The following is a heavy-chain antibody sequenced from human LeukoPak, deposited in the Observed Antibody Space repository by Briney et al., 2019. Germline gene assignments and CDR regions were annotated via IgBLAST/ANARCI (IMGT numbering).Heavy chain of an antibody. D-gene: IGHD6-13*01. Sequence: GASVKVSCKASGYTSTSYYMHWVRQAPGQGLEWMGIINPSGGSTSYAQKFQGRVTMTRDTSTSTVYMELSSLRSEDTAVYYCARAGNPIAAAGTDFDYWGQGTLVTVSS. CDR3: ARAGNPIAAAGTDFDY. V-gene: IGHV1-46*01. CDR2: INPSGGST. CDR1: GYTSTSYY. J-gene: IGHJ4*02.